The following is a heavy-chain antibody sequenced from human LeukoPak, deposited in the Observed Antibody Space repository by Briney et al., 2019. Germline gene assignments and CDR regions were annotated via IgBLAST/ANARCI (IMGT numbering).Heavy chain of an antibody. D-gene: IGHD2-15*01. CDR1: GYSISSGYY. Sequence: SETLSLTCAVSGYSISSGYYWGWIRQPPGKGLEWIGSIYHSGSTYYSPSLKSRVTISVDTSKNQFSLKLSSVTAADTAVYYCARDPVAGSSYYYYYGMDVWGKGTTVTVSS. V-gene: IGHV4-38-2*02. CDR2: IYHSGST. CDR3: ARDPVAGSSYYYYYGMDV. J-gene: IGHJ6*04.